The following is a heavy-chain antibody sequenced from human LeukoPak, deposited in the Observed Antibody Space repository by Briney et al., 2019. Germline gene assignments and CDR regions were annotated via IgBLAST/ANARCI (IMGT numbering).Heavy chain of an antibody. D-gene: IGHD2-15*01. J-gene: IGHJ4*02. CDR2: IYYSGRT. CDR1: GCSISSYY. Sequence: TSENLSLTCTVFGCSISSYYWSWIRQPPGKGLEWIGYIYYSGRTNYNTSLKSRGTIAVDTSKNQFSLKLSSVTAADTAVYYCAGGLGYCSGGSCAYFDYWGQGTLVTVSS. CDR3: AGGLGYCSGGSCAYFDY. V-gene: IGHV4-59*01.